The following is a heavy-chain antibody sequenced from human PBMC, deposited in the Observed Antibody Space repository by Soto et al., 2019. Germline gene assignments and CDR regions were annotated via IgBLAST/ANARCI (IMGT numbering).Heavy chain of an antibody. V-gene: IGHV3-30*03. Sequence: GGSLRLSCAASGFTFSNYGMHWVRQAPGKGLEWVAVISNDGSNKYYADSVKGRFTISRDNAKNSLYLQMNSLRAEDTAVYYCARAYYYDSSGYLNWFYPCTQGTLVTVSS. CDR1: GFTFSNYG. J-gene: IGHJ5*02. D-gene: IGHD3-22*01. CDR2: ISNDGSNK. CDR3: ARAYYYDSSGYLNWFYP.